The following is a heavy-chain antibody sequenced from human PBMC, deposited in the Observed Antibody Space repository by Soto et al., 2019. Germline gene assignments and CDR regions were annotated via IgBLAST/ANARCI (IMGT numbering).Heavy chain of an antibody. J-gene: IGHJ1*01. D-gene: IGHD1-26*01. CDR1: GFNFNGSA. Sequence: GGSLRLSCAASGFNFNGSALHWVRQASGKGLEWIGRIRGEADNFATAYIGSLIGRVTISRDDSKNTAYLQLTSLQTEDTAVYYCYLGKPWTKVGAPDWGQGTLVTVSS. V-gene: IGHV3-73*01. CDR2: IRGEADNFAT. CDR3: YLGKPWTKVGAPD.